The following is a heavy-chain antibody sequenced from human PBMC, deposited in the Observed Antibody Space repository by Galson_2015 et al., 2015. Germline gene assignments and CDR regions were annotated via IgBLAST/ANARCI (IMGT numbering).Heavy chain of an antibody. CDR3: ARNIETCVASMDY. J-gene: IGHJ6*02. D-gene: IGHD5-12*01. V-gene: IGHV3-48*02. Sequence: YISSTSGTIYYADTVKGRFTISKDNAKSSLYLQMNSLRDEDTDLYYCARNIETCVASMDYWGQGITVTVSS. CDR2: ISSTSGTI.